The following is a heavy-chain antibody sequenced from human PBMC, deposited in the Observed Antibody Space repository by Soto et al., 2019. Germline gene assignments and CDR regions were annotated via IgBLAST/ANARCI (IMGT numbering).Heavy chain of an antibody. CDR1: RFIKAG. CDR2: INPDGGST. J-gene: IGHJ3*02. CDR3: VRGPGAYVYFGFDI. D-gene: IGHD3-9*01. Sequence: GGSLSLSCASSRFIKAGMHWVRQVPGKGLVWVSRINPDGGSTNYADFVKGLSTISSDYPTDPVYLQMNSLRAEDTAVYYCVRGPGAYVYFGFDIWGQGTMVTVSS. V-gene: IGHV3-74*01.